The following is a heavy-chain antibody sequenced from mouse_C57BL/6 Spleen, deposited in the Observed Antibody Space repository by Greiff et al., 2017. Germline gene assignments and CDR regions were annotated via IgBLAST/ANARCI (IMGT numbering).Heavy chain of an antibody. D-gene: IGHD3-3*01. CDR2: IDPSDIYT. V-gene: IGHV1-69*01. CDR1: GYTFTSYW. CDR3: ARGGTECYFDY. J-gene: IGHJ2*01. Sequence: QVQLQQPGAELVMPGASVKLSCKASGYTFTSYWMHWVKQRPGQGLEWIGEIDPSDIYTNYNQKFKGNSTLTVDKSSSTAYMQLSSLTSGDSAVYYCARGGTECYFDYWGQGTTLTVSS.